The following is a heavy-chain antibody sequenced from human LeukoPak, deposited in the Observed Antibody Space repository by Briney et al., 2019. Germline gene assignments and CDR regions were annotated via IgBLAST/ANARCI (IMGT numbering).Heavy chain of an antibody. CDR2: ISYDGSNK. J-gene: IGHJ5*02. Sequence: GGSLRLSCAASGFTFSSYAMHWVRQAPGKGLEWVAVISYDGSNKYYADSVKGRFTISRDNSKNTLHLQMNSLRAEDTAVYYCARDGYYGDYVRIRWFDPWGQGTLVTVSS. D-gene: IGHD4-17*01. CDR3: ARDGYYGDYVRIRWFDP. V-gene: IGHV3-30*04. CDR1: GFTFSSYA.